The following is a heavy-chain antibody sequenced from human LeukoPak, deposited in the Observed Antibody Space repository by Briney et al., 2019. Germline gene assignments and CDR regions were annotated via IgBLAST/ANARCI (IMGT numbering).Heavy chain of an antibody. CDR2: IKPNSGGT. Sequence: GASVKVSCKASGYIFFSFGISWVRQAPGQGLEWMGWIKPNSGGTNYAQKFQGRVTMTRDTSISTAYMELSRLRSDDTAVYYCARGRIAAAGTGRYGMDVWGQGTTVTVSS. CDR1: GYIFFSFG. J-gene: IGHJ6*02. CDR3: ARGRIAAAGTGRYGMDV. D-gene: IGHD6-13*01. V-gene: IGHV1-2*02.